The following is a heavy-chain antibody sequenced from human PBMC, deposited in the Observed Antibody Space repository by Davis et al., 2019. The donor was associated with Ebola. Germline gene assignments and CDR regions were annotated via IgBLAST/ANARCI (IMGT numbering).Heavy chain of an antibody. J-gene: IGHJ4*02. CDR2: VSAYNGNT. CDR1: GYTFTSYG. Sequence: ASVKVSCKASGYTFTSYGISWVRQAPGQGLEWMGWVSAYNGNTSYAQKFQGRVTMTRDTSTSTVYMELSSLRSEDTAVYYCARERGSYFDYWGQGTLVTVSS. D-gene: IGHD1-26*01. CDR3: ARERGSYFDY. V-gene: IGHV1-18*04.